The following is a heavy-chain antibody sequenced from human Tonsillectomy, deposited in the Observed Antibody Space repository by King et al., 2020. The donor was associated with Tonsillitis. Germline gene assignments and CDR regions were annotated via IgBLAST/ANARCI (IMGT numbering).Heavy chain of an antibody. Sequence: VQLVESGGGLVQPWGSLRLSCAASGFTFSTYSMNWVRQAPGKGLEWISYIHSSGDPISYADSVKGRFTISRDDAKNSLYLQMNSLRDEDTAVYYCVRVLRSGNHDVPFAYWGQGTLVTVSS. CDR3: VRVLRSGNHDVPFAY. J-gene: IGHJ4*02. CDR1: GFTFSTYS. D-gene: IGHD2-15*01. V-gene: IGHV3-48*02. CDR2: IHSSGDPI.